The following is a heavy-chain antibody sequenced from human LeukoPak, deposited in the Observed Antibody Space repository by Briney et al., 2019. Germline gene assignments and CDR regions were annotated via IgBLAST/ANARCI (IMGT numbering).Heavy chain of an antibody. Sequence: GESLKISCKASGYSFTNYWIGWVRQMPGKGLEWMGIIYPDDSDTRYSPSFQGQVTISADKSISTAYLQWSSLKASDTAMYYCARPSRPGSYGRLDIWGQGTMVIVSS. CDR1: GYSFTNYW. J-gene: IGHJ3*02. CDR3: ARPSRPGSYGRLDI. CDR2: IYPDDSDT. V-gene: IGHV5-51*01. D-gene: IGHD3-10*01.